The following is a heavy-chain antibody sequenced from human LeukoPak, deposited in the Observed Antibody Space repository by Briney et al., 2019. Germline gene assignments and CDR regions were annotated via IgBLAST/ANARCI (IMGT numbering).Heavy chain of an antibody. CDR1: GGSFSGYY. D-gene: IGHD3-10*01. V-gene: IGHV4-34*01. J-gene: IGHJ3*02. CDR3: RWVAYGAFDI. Sequence: SETLSLTCAVYGGSFSGYYWSWIRQPPGKGLEWIGEINRSGSTNYNPSLKSRVTISVDTSKNQFSLKLSSVTAADTAVYYCRWVAYGAFDIWGQGTMVTVSS. CDR2: INRSGST.